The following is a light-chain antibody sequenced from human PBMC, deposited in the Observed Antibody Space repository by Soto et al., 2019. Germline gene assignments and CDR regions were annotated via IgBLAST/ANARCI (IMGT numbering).Light chain of an antibody. J-gene: IGLJ3*02. V-gene: IGLV2-14*01. CDR3: SSYTSSSTYWV. Sequence: QSVLTQPASVSGSPGQSITISCTGTSSDVGGYNYVSWYQQHPGKAPKLMIYDVSNRPSGVSNRFSGSKSGNTASLTISGLRAEDEADYYCSSYTSSSTYWVFGGGTKLTVL. CDR2: DVS. CDR1: SSDVGGYNY.